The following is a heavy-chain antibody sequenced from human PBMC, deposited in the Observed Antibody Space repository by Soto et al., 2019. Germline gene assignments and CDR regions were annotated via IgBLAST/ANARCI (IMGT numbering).Heavy chain of an antibody. CDR1: GFTFSSYC. J-gene: IGHJ4*02. D-gene: IGHD5-12*01. Sequence: QVQLVESGGGVVQPGRSLRLSCAASGFTFSSYCMHWVRQAPGKGLEWVAVISYDGSNKYYADSVKGRFTISRDNSKNALYLQMNSLRAEDTAVYYCAKDQKDSGYDSFDYWGQGTLVTVSS. CDR3: AKDQKDSGYDSFDY. CDR2: ISYDGSNK. V-gene: IGHV3-30*18.